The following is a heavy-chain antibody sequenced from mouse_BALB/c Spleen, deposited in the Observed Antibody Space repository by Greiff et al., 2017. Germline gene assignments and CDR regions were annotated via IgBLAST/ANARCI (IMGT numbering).Heavy chain of an antibody. Sequence: DVMLVESGGGLVKPGGSLKLSCAASGFTFSSYAMSWVRQTPEKRLEWVASISSGGSTYYPDSVKGRFTISRDNARNILYLQMSSLRSEDTAMYYYARGDYYYGSSYWYFDVWGAGTTVTVSS. CDR3: ARGDYYYGSSYWYFDV. V-gene: IGHV5-6-5*01. CDR2: ISSGGST. J-gene: IGHJ1*01. CDR1: GFTFSSYA. D-gene: IGHD1-1*01.